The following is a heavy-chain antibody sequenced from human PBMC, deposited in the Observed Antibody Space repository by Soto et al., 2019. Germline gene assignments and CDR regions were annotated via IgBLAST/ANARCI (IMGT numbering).Heavy chain of an antibody. CDR2: IYYSGST. J-gene: IGHJ4*02. D-gene: IGHD3-10*01. Sequence: SEIQSLTCTASCRSISRYYWSWIRQPPGKGLEWIGYIYYSGSTNYNPSLKSRVTISVDTSKNQFSLKLNSMTAADTAVYYCARHNYGSGSTYFDYWGQGTLVTVS. CDR1: CRSISRYY. CDR3: ARHNYGSGSTYFDY. V-gene: IGHV4-59*08.